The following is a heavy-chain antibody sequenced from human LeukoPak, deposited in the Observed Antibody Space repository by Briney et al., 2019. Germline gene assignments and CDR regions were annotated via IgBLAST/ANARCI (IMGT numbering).Heavy chain of an antibody. CDR2: INPNSGNR. J-gene: IGHJ4*02. D-gene: IGHD2-15*01. Sequence: GASVRVSCKASGYTLTSLDINWVRQATGHGLEWMGWINPNSGNRGYAQQFQGRVTITRDTSIRTAYMELTSLRSEATAVYYCARVDGSPDYWGQGTLVTVSS. CDR3: ARVDGSPDY. V-gene: IGHV1-8*03. CDR1: GYTLTSLD.